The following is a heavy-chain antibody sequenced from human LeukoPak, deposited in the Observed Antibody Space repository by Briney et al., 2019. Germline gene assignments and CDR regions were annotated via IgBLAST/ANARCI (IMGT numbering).Heavy chain of an antibody. CDR3: ARGRWLQARGPSFDY. D-gene: IGHD5-24*01. Sequence: PGRSLRLSCAASGFTFSSYAMHWVRQAPGKGLEGVAVISYDGSNKYYADSVKGRFTISRDNSKNTLYLQMNSLRAEDTAVYYCARGRWLQARGPSFDYWGQGTLVTVSS. V-gene: IGHV3-30-3*01. CDR2: ISYDGSNK. CDR1: GFTFSSYA. J-gene: IGHJ4*02.